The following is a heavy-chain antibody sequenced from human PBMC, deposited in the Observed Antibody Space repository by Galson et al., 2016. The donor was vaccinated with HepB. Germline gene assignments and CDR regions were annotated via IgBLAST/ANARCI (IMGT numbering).Heavy chain of an antibody. J-gene: IGHJ4*02. CDR3: ARANADFWSDYWDVFDY. D-gene: IGHD3-3*01. CDR1: GFIFSGNW. CDR2: INRDGSST. Sequence: SLRLSCAASGFIFSGNWMHWVRQAPGKGLVWVARINRDGSSTRYADSVKGRFTISRDNAKNSLYVQMTGLRGDDTAVYCCARANADFWSDYWDVFDYWGQGTLVTVSS. V-gene: IGHV3-74*01.